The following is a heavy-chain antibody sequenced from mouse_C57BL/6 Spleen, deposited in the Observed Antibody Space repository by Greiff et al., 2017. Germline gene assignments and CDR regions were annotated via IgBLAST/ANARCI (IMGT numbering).Heavy chain of an antibody. J-gene: IGHJ3*01. CDR2: IWGVGST. CDR3: AIYGNYEGAWFAY. CDR1: GFSLTSYG. Sequence: VKVVESGPGLVAPSQSLSITCTVSGFSLTSYGVDWVRQSPGKGLEWLGVIWGVGSTNYNSALKSRLSISKDNSKSQVFLKMNSLQTDDTAMYYCAIYGNYEGAWFAYWGQGTLVTVSA. V-gene: IGHV2-6*01. D-gene: IGHD2-1*01.